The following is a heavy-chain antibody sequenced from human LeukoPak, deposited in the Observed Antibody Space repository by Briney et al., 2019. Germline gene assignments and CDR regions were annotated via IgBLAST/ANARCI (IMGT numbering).Heavy chain of an antibody. V-gene: IGHV3-30*18. CDR1: GFAFSSYG. Sequence: GGSLRLSCAASGFAFSSYGMHWVRQAPGKGLEWVAVISYDGSNKYYADSVKGRFTISRDNSKNTLYLQMNSLRAEDTAVYYCAKHESENFDLLDYWGQGTLVIVSS. J-gene: IGHJ4*02. CDR3: AKHESENFDLLDY. D-gene: IGHD3-9*01. CDR2: ISYDGSNK.